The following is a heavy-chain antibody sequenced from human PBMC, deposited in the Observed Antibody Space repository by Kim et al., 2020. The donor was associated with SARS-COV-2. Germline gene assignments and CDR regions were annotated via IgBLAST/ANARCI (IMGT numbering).Heavy chain of an antibody. CDR1: GGSISSYY. D-gene: IGHD1-26*01. V-gene: IGHV4-59*08. CDR2: IYYSGST. J-gene: IGHJ3*02. Sequence: SETLSLTCTVSGGSISSYYWSWIRQPPGKGLEWIGYIYYSGSTNYNPSLKSRVTISVDTSKNQFSLKLSSVTAADTAVYYCARMGRGWELHYAFDIWGQG. CDR3: ARMGRGWELHYAFDI.